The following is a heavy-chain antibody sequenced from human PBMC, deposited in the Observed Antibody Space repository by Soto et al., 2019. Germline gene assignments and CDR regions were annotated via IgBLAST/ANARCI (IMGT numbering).Heavy chain of an antibody. CDR2: ISGSGGST. J-gene: IGHJ6*02. D-gene: IGHD4-17*01. Sequence: PGGSLRLSCAASGFTFSSYAMNWVRQAPGKGLEWVSVISGSGGSTYYADSVKGRFTISRDNSKNTVYLQMNSLRADDTAVYYCARYGDGFYGMDVWGQGTTVTVSS. CDR1: GFTFSSYA. CDR3: ARYGDGFYGMDV. V-gene: IGHV3-23*01.